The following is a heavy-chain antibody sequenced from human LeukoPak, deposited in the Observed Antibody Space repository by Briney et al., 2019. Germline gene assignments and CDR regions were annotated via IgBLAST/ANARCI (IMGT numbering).Heavy chain of an antibody. CDR2: IYYSGST. CDR1: GGSISSYY. J-gene: IGHJ6*03. V-gene: IGHV4-59*01. D-gene: IGHD4-17*01. CDR3: ARGSFTVTTYYYYYYYMDV. Sequence: SETLSLTCTVSGGSISSYYWSWIRQPPGKGLEWIGYIYYSGSTYYNPSLKSRVTISVDTSKNQFSLKLSSVTAADTAVYYCARGSFTVTTYYYYYYYMDVWGKGTTVTISS.